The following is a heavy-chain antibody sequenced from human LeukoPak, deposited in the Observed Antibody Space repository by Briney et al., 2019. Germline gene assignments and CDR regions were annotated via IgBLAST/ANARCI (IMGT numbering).Heavy chain of an antibody. CDR3: VRDWRDGYDTDFDY. D-gene: IGHD5-12*01. V-gene: IGHV3-7*01. CDR1: GFDFGAYW. J-gene: IGHJ4*02. Sequence: GGSLRLSCTASGFDFGAYWMSWVRQVPGKGLEWVANIKNDGGEELYVDSVMGRFTISRDNAKNSVYLHMSSLRAEDTAVYYCVRDWRDGYDTDFDYWGQGTLVTVSS. CDR2: IKNDGGEE.